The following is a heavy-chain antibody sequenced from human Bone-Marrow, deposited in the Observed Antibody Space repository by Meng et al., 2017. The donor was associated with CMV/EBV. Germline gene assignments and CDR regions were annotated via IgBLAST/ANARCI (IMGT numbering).Heavy chain of an antibody. CDR1: GGSISSSSYY. Sequence: SETLSLTCTVPGGSISSSSYYWGWIRQPPVKGLEWIGSIYYSGRTYYNPSLKSRVTISVDTSKNQFSLKLGSVTAADTAVYYCASPYYDFWSGYDSYWYFDLWGRGTLVTVSS. CDR2: IYYSGRT. V-gene: IGHV4-39*01. D-gene: IGHD3-3*01. J-gene: IGHJ2*01. CDR3: ASPYYDFWSGYDSYWYFDL.